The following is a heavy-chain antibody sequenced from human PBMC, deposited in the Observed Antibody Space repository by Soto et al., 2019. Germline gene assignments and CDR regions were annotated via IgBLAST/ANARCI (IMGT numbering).Heavy chain of an antibody. D-gene: IGHD2-15*01. CDR3: VRDFWVGPTPGVPY. Sequence: EVPLVESGGGLVQPGESLRLSCAASGFTFSSYWMYWVRQAPGKGLVWVSRINTDGSSTSYADSVKGRFTLSRDNAKNTVYLQMNSLRAEDTAVYYCVRDFWVGPTPGVPYWGQGTLVTVSS. CDR1: GFTFSSYW. V-gene: IGHV3-74*01. CDR2: INTDGSST. J-gene: IGHJ4*02.